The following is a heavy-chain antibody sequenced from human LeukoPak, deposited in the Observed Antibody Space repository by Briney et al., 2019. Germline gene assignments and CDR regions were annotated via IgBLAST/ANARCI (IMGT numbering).Heavy chain of an antibody. D-gene: IGHD6-6*01. Sequence: GGSLRLSCAASGFTFSSYSMNWVRQAPGKGLEWVSSISSSSSYIYYADSVKGRFTISRDNAKNSLYLQMNSLRAEDTAVYYCARVSSSSSAFDYWGQGTLVTVSS. CDR3: ARVSSSSSAFDY. CDR2: ISSSSSYI. J-gene: IGHJ4*02. CDR1: GFTFSSYS. V-gene: IGHV3-21*04.